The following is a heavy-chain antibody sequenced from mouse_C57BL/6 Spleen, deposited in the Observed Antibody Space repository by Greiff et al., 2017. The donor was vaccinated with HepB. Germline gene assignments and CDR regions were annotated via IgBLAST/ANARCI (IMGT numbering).Heavy chain of an antibody. V-gene: IGHV1-72*01. CDR3: ARSDTTVVAGYYAMDY. J-gene: IGHJ4*01. CDR2: IDPNSGGT. CDR1: GYTFTSYW. Sequence: VQLQQSGAELVKPGASVKLSCKASGYTFTSYWMHWVKQRPGRGLEWIGRIDPNSGGTKYNEKFKSKATLTVDKPSSTAYMQLSSLTSEDSAVYYCARSDTTVVAGYYAMDYWGQGTSVTVSS. D-gene: IGHD1-1*01.